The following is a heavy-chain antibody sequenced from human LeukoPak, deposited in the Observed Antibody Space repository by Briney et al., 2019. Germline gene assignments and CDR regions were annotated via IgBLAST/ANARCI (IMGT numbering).Heavy chain of an antibody. Sequence: SETLSLTCTVSGGSISSSSYYWGWIRQPPGKGLEWIGSIYYSGSTYYNPSLKSRVTISVDTSKNQFSLKLSSVTAADTAVYYCACLIRFGELSSWGQGTLVTVSS. V-gene: IGHV4-39*07. CDR3: ACLIRFGELSS. J-gene: IGHJ5*02. D-gene: IGHD3-10*01. CDR2: IYYSGST. CDR1: GGSISSSSYY.